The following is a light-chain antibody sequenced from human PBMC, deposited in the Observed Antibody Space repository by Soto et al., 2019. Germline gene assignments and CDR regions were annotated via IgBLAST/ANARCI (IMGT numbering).Light chain of an antibody. Sequence: QSVLTQPRAVSGSPGQSVTISCTGTSSDVGGYNYVSWYQQQPGKAPKIMIYDVSKRLSGVPDRFSGFRSGKTASLTISRLQTEEEADYYWFSYAGSSYIFGTGTKLAVL. CDR2: DVS. J-gene: IGLJ1*01. CDR1: SSDVGGYNY. V-gene: IGLV2-11*01. CDR3: FSYAGSSYI.